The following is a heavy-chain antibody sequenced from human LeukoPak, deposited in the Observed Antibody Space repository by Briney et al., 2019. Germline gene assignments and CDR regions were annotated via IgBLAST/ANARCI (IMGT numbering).Heavy chain of an antibody. J-gene: IGHJ6*02. CDR3: ARPRENIVVVPAAIRYYYGMDV. CDR2: IIPIFGTA. V-gene: IGHV1-69*13. Sequence: ASVKVSCEASGGTFSSYAISWVRQAPGQGLEWMGGIIPIFGTANYAQKFQGRVTITADESTSTAYMELSSLRSEDTAVYYCARPRENIVVVPAAIRYYYGMDVWGQGTTVTVSS. CDR1: GGTFSSYA. D-gene: IGHD2-2*01.